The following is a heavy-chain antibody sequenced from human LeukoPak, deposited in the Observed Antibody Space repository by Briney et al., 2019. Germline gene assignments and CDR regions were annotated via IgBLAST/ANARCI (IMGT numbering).Heavy chain of an antibody. J-gene: IGHJ5*02. D-gene: IGHD3-22*01. CDR1: GYSFISYW. V-gene: IGHV5-51*01. CDR3: ARPYYDSGASPFGWFDP. CDR2: INPGDSDT. Sequence: HGESLKISCKGSGYSFISYWIGWVRQMPGKGLEVMGVINPGDSDTRYSSSFQGQVTISVDKSIRTAYLQWSSLKASDTAMYYCARPYYDSGASPFGWFDPWGQGTLVTVSS.